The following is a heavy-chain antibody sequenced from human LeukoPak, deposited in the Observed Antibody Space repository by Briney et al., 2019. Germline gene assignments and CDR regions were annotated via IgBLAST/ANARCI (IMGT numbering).Heavy chain of an antibody. Sequence: KPSETLSLTCTVSGGSIRSNTNYGGWNSSNYWGWIRQPPGKGLEWIGSIHYSGTTYYNPSLQSRLTISVDASKNQFSLKVTSVTATDTALYYCARQRDTASVGAFDIWGQGTMVTVSS. CDR1: GGSIRSNTNYGGWNSSNY. CDR3: ARQRDTASVGAFDI. V-gene: IGHV4-39*01. D-gene: IGHD5-18*01. CDR2: IHYSGTT. J-gene: IGHJ3*02.